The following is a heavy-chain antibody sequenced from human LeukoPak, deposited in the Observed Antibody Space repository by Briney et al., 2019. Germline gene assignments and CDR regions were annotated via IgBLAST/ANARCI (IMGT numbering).Heavy chain of an antibody. V-gene: IGHV1-46*01. Sequence: ASVKVSCKASGHTFTTYYVHLVRQAPGQGLEWMGVINPSGDGTNYPQRFQGRVTLTRDTSTSTVYMELTSLRSEDTAMYYCARDTSGDGYNSWGQGTLVTVSS. D-gene: IGHD5-24*01. J-gene: IGHJ4*02. CDR1: GHTFTTYY. CDR2: INPSGDGT. CDR3: ARDTSGDGYNS.